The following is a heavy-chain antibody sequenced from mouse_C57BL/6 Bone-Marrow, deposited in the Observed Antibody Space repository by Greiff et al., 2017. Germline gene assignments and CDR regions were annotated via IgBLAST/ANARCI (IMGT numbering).Heavy chain of an antibody. CDR1: GFSLTSYG. CDR3: ARRKMLAMDY. CDR2: IWSGGST. V-gene: IGHV2-2*01. Sequence: VQVVESGPGLVQPSQCLSISCTASGFSLTSYGVHWVRQSPGKGLEWLGVIWSGGSTDYYADFISRPGISKDNSKSRVFFKMNSLQAYDTAIYYCARRKMLAMDYWGQGTSVTVSS. J-gene: IGHJ4*01.